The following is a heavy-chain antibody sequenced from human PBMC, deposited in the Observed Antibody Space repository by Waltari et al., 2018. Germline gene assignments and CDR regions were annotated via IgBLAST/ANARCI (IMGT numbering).Heavy chain of an antibody. Sequence: EVQLLESGGGLVQPGGSLRRSCAASGFTFSTYALTLVRQDPGKGLEWVSTISGNGESTYYEDSLKGRFTISRDNSKKTMYLQMNSLRVEDTAVYFCAKEGTCSAGSCYSGVDYWGQGILVTVSS. J-gene: IGHJ4*02. CDR3: AKEGTCSAGSCYSGVDY. V-gene: IGHV3-23*01. D-gene: IGHD2-15*01. CDR2: ISGNGEST. CDR1: GFTFSTYA.